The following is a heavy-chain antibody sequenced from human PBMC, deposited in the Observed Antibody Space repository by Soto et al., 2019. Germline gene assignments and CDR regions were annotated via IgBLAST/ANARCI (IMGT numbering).Heavy chain of an antibody. V-gene: IGHV1-69*13. CDR2: IIPIFGTA. D-gene: IGHD6-6*01. CDR1: GGTFSSYA. Sequence: SVKVSCKASGGTFSSYAISWVRQAPGQGLEWMGGIIPIFGTANYAQKFQGRVTITADESTSTAYMELSSLRSEDTAVYYCARGSIAARAYYYYYGMDVWGQGTTVTVSS. J-gene: IGHJ6*02. CDR3: ARGSIAARAYYYYYGMDV.